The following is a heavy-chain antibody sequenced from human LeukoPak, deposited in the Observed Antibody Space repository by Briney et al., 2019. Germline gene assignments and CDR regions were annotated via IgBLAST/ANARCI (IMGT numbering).Heavy chain of an antibody. CDR1: GYSFTSYW. CDR3: ARSDYDILTGYYHYFDY. V-gene: IGHV5-51*01. Sequence: GEPLKISCKGSGYSFTSYWIGWVRQMPGKGLEWMGIIYPGDSDTRYSPSFQGQVTISADKSISTAYLQWSSLKASDTAMYYCARSDYDILTGYYHYFDYWGQGTLVTVSS. D-gene: IGHD3-9*01. J-gene: IGHJ4*02. CDR2: IYPGDSDT.